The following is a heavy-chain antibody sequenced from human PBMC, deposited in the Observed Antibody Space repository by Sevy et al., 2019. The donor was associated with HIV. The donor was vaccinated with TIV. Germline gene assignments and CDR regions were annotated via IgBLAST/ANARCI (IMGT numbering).Heavy chain of an antibody. CDR2: INQDGGEK. D-gene: IGHD1-7*01. CDR3: AREKITGAKPDCFDY. J-gene: IGHJ4*02. V-gene: IGHV3-7*01. Sequence: GGSLRLSCAVSGFTFSNYWKSWVRQAPGKGLECVANINQDGGEKYYFDSVKGRFFVSRDNAKNSLYLQMDSLRAEDTAVYYCAREKITGAKPDCFDYWGQGTLVTVSS. CDR1: GFTFSNYW.